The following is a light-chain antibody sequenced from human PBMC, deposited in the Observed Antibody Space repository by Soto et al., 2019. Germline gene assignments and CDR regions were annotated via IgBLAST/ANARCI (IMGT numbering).Light chain of an antibody. CDR1: SSNIGAGYD. CDR3: QSYDRSLSGVV. V-gene: IGLV1-40*01. CDR2: GNS. Sequence: QSVLTQPPSVSGAPGQRVTISCTGSSSNIGAGYDVHWYQQLPGTAPKLLIYGNSNRPSGVPDRFSGSKSGTSASLAITGLQAEDEADYYCQSYDRSLSGVVFGGGTKRTVL. J-gene: IGLJ2*01.